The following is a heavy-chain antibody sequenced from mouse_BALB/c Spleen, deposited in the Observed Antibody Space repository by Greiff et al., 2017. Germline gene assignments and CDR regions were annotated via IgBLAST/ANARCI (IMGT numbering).Heavy chain of an antibody. V-gene: IGHV3-6*02. Sequence: VQLQQSGPGLVKPSQSLSLTCSVTGYSITSGYYWNWIRQFPGNKLEWMGYISYDGSNNYNPSLKNRISITRDTSKNQFFLKLNSVTTEDTATYYCARALYLLDYWGQGTTLTVSS. CDR3: ARALYLLDY. D-gene: IGHD5-5*01. J-gene: IGHJ2*01. CDR2: ISYDGSN. CDR1: GYSITSGYY.